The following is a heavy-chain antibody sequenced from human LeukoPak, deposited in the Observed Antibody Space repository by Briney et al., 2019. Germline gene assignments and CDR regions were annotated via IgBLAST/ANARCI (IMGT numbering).Heavy chain of an antibody. Sequence: PSETLSLTCTVSGGSISSHFWSWIRQPPGKGLEWIGYISYSGSFNYNPSLKSRLTISVDTSKNQLSLNLKSVTAADTAIYYCARDYPTVGWYFDLWGRGTLVTVSS. D-gene: IGHD1-1*01. CDR1: GGSISSHF. V-gene: IGHV4-59*11. J-gene: IGHJ2*01. CDR2: ISYSGSF. CDR3: ARDYPTVGWYFDL.